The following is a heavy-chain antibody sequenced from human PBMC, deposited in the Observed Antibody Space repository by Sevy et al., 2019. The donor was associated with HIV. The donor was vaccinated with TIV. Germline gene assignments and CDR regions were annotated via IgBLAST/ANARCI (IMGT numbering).Heavy chain of an antibody. J-gene: IGHJ6*02. V-gene: IGHV3-30*18. CDR2: ISYDGRNK. CDR3: AKDFTGYNGMDV. Sequence: GGSLRLSCAVSGIIFTTSGMHWVRQAPGKGLEWVAVISYDGRNKFYGDSVKGRFTIAGDNSKNILFLQMNSLRAEDTAVYYCAKDFTGYNGMDVWGQGTMVTVSS. CDR1: GIIFTTSG. D-gene: IGHD3-9*01.